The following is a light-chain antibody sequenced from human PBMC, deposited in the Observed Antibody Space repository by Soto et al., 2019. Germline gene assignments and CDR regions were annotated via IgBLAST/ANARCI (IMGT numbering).Light chain of an antibody. CDR1: SSDVGGHNF. J-gene: IGLJ3*02. CDR3: SSYAGSNNRV. Sequence: QSALTQPPSASGSPGQSVTISCTGTSSDVGGHNFVSWYQQHLGKAPKLVIYEVIKRPSGVPDRFSGSKSGNTASLTVSGLQAEDEADYYCSSYAGSNNRVFGGGTKLTVL. V-gene: IGLV2-8*01. CDR2: EVI.